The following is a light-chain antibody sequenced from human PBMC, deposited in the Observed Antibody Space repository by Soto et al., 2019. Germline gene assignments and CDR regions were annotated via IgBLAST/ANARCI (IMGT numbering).Light chain of an antibody. J-gene: IGLJ2*01. V-gene: IGLV2-14*01. CDR1: SRDVGGYHY. CDR3: SSDISSNTFVV. CDR2: EVS. Sequence: QSALTQPASVSGSPGKSITISCTGTSRDVGGYHYVSWHQQHPGKAPKVIITEVSNRPSGVSNRFSGSKSGNTASLTISGLQAEDDADYYCSSDISSNTFVVFGGGTKLTVL.